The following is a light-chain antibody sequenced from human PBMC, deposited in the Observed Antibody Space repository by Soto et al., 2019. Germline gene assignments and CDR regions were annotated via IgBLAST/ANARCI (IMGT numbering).Light chain of an antibody. V-gene: IGLV1-44*01. CDR2: SNN. CDR3: AAWDDSLTGFNWV. J-gene: IGLJ3*02. CDR1: SSNIGSNT. Sequence: QSVLTQPPSASGTPGQRVTISCSGSSSNIGSNTVNWYQQLPGTAPKLLIYSNNQRPSGVPDRFSGSKSGTSASLAISGLQSEDEAEYYCAAWDDSLTGFNWVFVVGTKLTVL.